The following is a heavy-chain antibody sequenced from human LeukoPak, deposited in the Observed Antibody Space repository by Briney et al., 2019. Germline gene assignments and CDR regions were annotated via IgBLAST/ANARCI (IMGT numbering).Heavy chain of an antibody. D-gene: IGHD6-19*01. CDR2: IRHDGSTK. Sequence: PGGSLRLSCAASGFTFSNYGFHWVRQAPGKGLEWVAFIRHDGSTKYFLDSVKGRFTISRDNSKNTLYLQMNSLRAEDTAIYYCSKVGKRSGWAWDFDYWGQGTLVNGSS. CDR3: SKVGKRSGWAWDFDY. CDR1: GFTFSNYG. V-gene: IGHV3-30*02. J-gene: IGHJ4*02.